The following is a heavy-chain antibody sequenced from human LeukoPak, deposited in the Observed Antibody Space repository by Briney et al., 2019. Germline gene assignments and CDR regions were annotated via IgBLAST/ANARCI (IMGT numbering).Heavy chain of an antibody. CDR3: ATGGPNYYDSSGRPNYYYGMDV. CDR2: FDPEDGET. V-gene: IGHV1-24*01. CDR1: GYTLTELS. D-gene: IGHD3-22*01. J-gene: IGHJ6*02. Sequence: ASVKGSCKVSGYTLTELSMHWVRQAPGKGLEWMGGFDPEDGETIYAQKFQGRVTMTEDTSTDTAYMELSSLRSEDTAVYYCATGGPNYYDSSGRPNYYYGMDVWGQGTTVTVSS.